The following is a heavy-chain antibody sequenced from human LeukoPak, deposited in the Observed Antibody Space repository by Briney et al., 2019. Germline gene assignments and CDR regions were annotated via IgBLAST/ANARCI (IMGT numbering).Heavy chain of an antibody. CDR3: ARDLVSSHWFDP. D-gene: IGHD2-8*01. CDR1: GGSISGFY. CDR2: ISYSGST. Sequence: PSETLSLNCTVSGGSISGFYWSWIRQSPGKGLEWIGFISYSGSTNYNPSLKSRVTISVDMSKNQFSLKLSSVTAADTAVYYCARDLVSSHWFDPWGQGTLVTVSS. V-gene: IGHV4-59*01. J-gene: IGHJ5*02.